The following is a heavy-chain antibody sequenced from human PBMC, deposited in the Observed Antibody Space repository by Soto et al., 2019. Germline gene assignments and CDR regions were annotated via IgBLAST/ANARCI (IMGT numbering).Heavy chain of an antibody. J-gene: IGHJ1*01. CDR3: ARTANVGYYQH. Sequence: SEPLSLPGPVSGYSIISIYHWAWIRQSPGRGLEWIASIYHTGTTYYTPSLESRVTISVDASKNQFSLRLSSVTAADSAVYFCARTANVGYYQHFGQGNQVTGSS. CDR1: GYSIISIYH. V-gene: IGHV4-38-2*01. D-gene: IGHD3-3*01. CDR2: IYHTGTT.